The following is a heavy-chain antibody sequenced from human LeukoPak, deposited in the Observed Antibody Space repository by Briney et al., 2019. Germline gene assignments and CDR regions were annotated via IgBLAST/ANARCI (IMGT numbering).Heavy chain of an antibody. CDR2: IIPMFGTA. Sequence: SVKVSCKASGGTVSSYAISWVRQAPGQGLEWMGGIIPMFGTANYAQKFQGRVTITADESTSTAYMELSSLRSEDTAVYYCAREQGNQLQGPGGCFDYWGQRTLVTVSS. V-gene: IGHV1-69*13. D-gene: IGHD2-2*01. J-gene: IGHJ4*02. CDR3: AREQGNQLQGPGGCFDY. CDR1: GGTVSSYA.